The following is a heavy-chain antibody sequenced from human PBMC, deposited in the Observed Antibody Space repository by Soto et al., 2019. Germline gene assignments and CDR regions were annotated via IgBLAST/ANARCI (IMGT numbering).Heavy chain of an antibody. J-gene: IGHJ4*02. D-gene: IGHD3-3*01. V-gene: IGHV4-59*01. Sequence: SETLSLTCTVSGGSISSYYWSWIRQPPGKGLEWIGYIYYSGSTNYNPSLKSRVTISVDTSKNQFSLKLSSVTAADTAVYYCARHVLSTYYDFWSGYSDYWGQGTLVTVSS. CDR2: IYYSGST. CDR1: GGSISSYY. CDR3: ARHVLSTYYDFWSGYSDY.